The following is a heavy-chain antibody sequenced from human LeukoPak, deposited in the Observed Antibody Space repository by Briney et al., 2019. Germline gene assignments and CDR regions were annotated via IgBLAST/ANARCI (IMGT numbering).Heavy chain of an antibody. Sequence: SETLSLTCAVYGGSFSGYYWSWIRQPPGKGLEWIGSIYYSGSTYYNPSLKSRVTISVDTSKNQFSLKLSSVTAADTAVYYCARDLLGTMVRGVLERWGQGTLVTVSS. D-gene: IGHD3-10*01. V-gene: IGHV4-34*01. J-gene: IGHJ4*02. CDR3: ARDLLGTMVRGVLER. CDR2: IYYSGST. CDR1: GGSFSGYY.